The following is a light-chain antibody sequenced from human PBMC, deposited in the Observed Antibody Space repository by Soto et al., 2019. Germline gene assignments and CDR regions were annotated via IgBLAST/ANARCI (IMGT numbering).Light chain of an antibody. J-gene: IGKJ5*01. V-gene: IGKV4-1*01. CDR3: QQYNNWPPIT. CDR1: QSVLYSSNNKNY. CDR2: DVS. Sequence: DIVMTQPPDSLAVSLGERATINCKSSQSVLYSSNNKNYLAWYQQKSGQAPSLLIYDVSRRATGIPERFSGSGSGTDFTLIISRLEPEDFAVYYCQQYNNWPPITFGQGTRLEIK.